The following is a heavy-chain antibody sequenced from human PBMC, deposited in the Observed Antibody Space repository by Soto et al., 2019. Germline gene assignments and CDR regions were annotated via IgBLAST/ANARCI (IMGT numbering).Heavy chain of an antibody. J-gene: IGHJ4*02. CDR2: ISWDGGST. CDR3: AKDGVLGFGELSRPYFDY. CDR1: GFTFDDYT. D-gene: IGHD3-10*01. Sequence: GGSLRLSCAASGFTFDDYTMHWVRQAPGKGLEWVSLISWDGGSTYYADSVKGRFTISRDNSKNSLYLQMNSLRTEDTALYYCAKDGVLGFGELSRPYFDYWGQGTLVTVSS. V-gene: IGHV3-43*01.